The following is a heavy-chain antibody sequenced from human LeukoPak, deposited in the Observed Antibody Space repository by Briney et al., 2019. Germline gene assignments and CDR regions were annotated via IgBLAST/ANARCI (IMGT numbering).Heavy chain of an antibody. CDR1: GFTFSSYA. CDR3: ARDNVVVVASYGMDV. J-gene: IGHJ6*02. D-gene: IGHD2-15*01. Sequence: PGGSLRLSCAASGFTFSSYAMSWVRQAPGKGLEWVSGISGSGGSTYYADSVKGRFTISRDNSKNTLYLQMNSLRAEDTAVYYCARDNVVVVASYGMDVWGQGTTVTVSS. V-gene: IGHV3-23*01. CDR2: ISGSGGST.